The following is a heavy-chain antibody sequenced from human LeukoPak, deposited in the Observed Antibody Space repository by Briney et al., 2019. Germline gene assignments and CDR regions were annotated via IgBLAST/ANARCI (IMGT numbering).Heavy chain of an antibody. CDR2: IYYSGST. V-gene: IGHV4-59*08. CDR3: ARLAYYRGGSNLYWFDP. D-gene: IGHD3-10*01. J-gene: IGHJ5*02. Sequence: PFGTPSLTCTGSGGPLSGYYWGWLPEPPRKGLEWGGDIYYSGSTTYNPSLRSRVTISLDTSQNQFSLKLSSVTTADTAVYYCARLAYYRGGSNLYWFDPWGQGTLVTVSS. CDR1: GGPLSGYY.